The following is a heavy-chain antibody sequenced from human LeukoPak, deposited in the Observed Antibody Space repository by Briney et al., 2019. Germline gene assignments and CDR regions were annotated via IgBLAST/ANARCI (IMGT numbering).Heavy chain of an antibody. V-gene: IGHV1-8*01. D-gene: IGHD6-13*01. Sequence: ASVKVSCKASGYTFTSCDINWVRQATGQGLEWMGWMNPNSGNTGYAQKFQGRVTMTRNTSISTAYMEPSSLRSEDTAVYYCAIRYSSSWYVFSNKFDYWGQGTLVTVSS. CDR3: AIRYSSSWYVFSNKFDY. CDR2: MNPNSGNT. CDR1: GYTFTSCD. J-gene: IGHJ4*02.